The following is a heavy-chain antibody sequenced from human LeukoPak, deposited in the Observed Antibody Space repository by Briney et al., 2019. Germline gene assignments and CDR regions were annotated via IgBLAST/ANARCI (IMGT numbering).Heavy chain of an antibody. CDR1: GYTFTGYY. CDR2: INPSAGST. CDR3: AREFTAAGFDP. V-gene: IGHV1-46*01. Sequence: ASVKVSCKASGYTFTGYYMHWVRQAPGQGLEWMGIINPSAGSTSYAQKFQGRVTMTRDTSTSTVYMDLSSLRSEDTAVYYCAREFTAAGFDPWGQGTLVTVSS. J-gene: IGHJ5*02.